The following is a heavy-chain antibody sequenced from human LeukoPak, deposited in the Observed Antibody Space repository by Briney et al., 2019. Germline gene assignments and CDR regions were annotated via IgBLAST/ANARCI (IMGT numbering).Heavy chain of an antibody. CDR1: GFTFSSYG. Sequence: HSGGSLRLSCAASGFTFSSYGMSWVRQAPGKGLEWVSAISGSGGSTYYADSVKGRFTISRDSSKNTLFLQMNRLRPEDAAVYYCAKAPVTTCRGAYCYPFDYWGQGTLVTVSS. D-gene: IGHD2-21*01. V-gene: IGHV3-23*01. J-gene: IGHJ4*02. CDR3: AKAPVTTCRGAYCYPFDY. CDR2: ISGSGGST.